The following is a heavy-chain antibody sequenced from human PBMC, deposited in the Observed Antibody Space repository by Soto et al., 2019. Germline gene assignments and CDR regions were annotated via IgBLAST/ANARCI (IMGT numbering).Heavy chain of an antibody. J-gene: IGHJ6*02. V-gene: IGHV4-34*01. CDR3: ARGGRERRYYYGMDV. CDR1: GAAFIAYY. D-gene: IGHD1-26*01. Sequence: SETLSLTCAIYGAAFIAYYWSWIRQPPGKGLEWIGEINHSGSTNYNPSLKSRVTISVDTSKNQFSLKLSSVTAADTAVYYCARGGRERRYYYGMDVWGQGTTVT. CDR2: INHSGST.